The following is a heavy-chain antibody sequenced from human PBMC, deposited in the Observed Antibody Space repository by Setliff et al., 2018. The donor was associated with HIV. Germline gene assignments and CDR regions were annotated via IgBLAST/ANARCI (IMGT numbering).Heavy chain of an antibody. CDR1: GFAFSSYG. CDR2: VWYDGTNK. J-gene: IGHJ4*02. D-gene: IGHD2-21*01. V-gene: IGHV3-33*01. Sequence: PGGSLRLSCVASGFAFSSYGMHWVRQAPGKGLEWVAVVWYDGTNKYYADSVKGRFTISRDNSKNSLYLQMNSLRAEDTAVYYCARDRGGDWGNFDYWGQGTLVTVSS. CDR3: ARDRGGDWGNFDY.